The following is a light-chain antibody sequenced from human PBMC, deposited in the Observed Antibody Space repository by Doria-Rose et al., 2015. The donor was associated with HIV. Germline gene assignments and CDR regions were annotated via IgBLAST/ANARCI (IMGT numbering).Light chain of an antibody. CDR2: WAS. CDR1: QSLLYTSKNY. J-gene: IGKJ3*01. CDR3: QQYYDTPS. V-gene: IGKV4-1*01. Sequence: TQSPESLGMSLGERATFNCKSNQSLLYTSKNYLAWYQQKPGQPPKLLIYWASTRQSGVPARSSGSGSGTDFTLTISSLEAEDVAVYYCQQYYDTPSFGPGTTVDIK.